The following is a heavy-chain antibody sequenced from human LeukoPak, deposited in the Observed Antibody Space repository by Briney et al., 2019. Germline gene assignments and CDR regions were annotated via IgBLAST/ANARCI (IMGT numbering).Heavy chain of an antibody. CDR1: GYTSTSYG. Sequence: GASVKVSCKASGYTSTSYGISWVRQAPGQGLEWMGWISAYNGNTNYAQKLQGRVTMTTDTSTSTAYMELRSLRSDDTAVYYCARDLYYDFWSGYSYYYYYYMDVWGKGTTVTVSS. V-gene: IGHV1-18*01. CDR3: ARDLYYDFWSGYSYYYYYYMDV. D-gene: IGHD3-3*01. J-gene: IGHJ6*03. CDR2: ISAYNGNT.